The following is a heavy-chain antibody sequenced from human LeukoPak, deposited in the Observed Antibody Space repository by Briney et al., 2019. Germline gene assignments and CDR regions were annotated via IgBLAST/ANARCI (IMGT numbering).Heavy chain of an antibody. J-gene: IGHJ4*02. Sequence: GGSPRLSCAASGFTFSSYSMNWVRQAPGKGLEWVSYTSSSSSTIYYADSVKGRFTISRDNAKNSLYLQMNSLRAEDTAVYYCARVEEWFGEKGEYYFDYWGQETLVTVSS. CDR2: TSSSSSTI. D-gene: IGHD3-10*01. CDR3: ARVEEWFGEKGEYYFDY. CDR1: GFTFSSYS. V-gene: IGHV3-48*01.